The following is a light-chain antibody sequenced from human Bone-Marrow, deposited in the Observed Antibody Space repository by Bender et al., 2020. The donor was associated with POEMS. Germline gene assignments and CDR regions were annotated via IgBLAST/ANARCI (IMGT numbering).Light chain of an antibody. Sequence: QSALTQPASVSGSPGQSITLSCTGTSSDVGGYSFVSWYQQHPGKAPKLMIYEVSNRPSGVSNRFSGSKSGNTASLTISGLQAEDEAHYYCSSYTSRNSLMFGGGTKLTVL. J-gene: IGLJ3*02. V-gene: IGLV2-14*01. CDR2: EVS. CDR1: SSDVGGYSF. CDR3: SSYTSRNSLM.